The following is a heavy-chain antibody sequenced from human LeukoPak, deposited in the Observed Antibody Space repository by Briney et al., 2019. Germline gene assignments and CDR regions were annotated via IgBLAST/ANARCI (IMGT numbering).Heavy chain of an antibody. Sequence: GSSVKVSCKASGGTFSSYTISWVRQAPGQGLEWMGRIIPILGIANYAQKFQGRVTITADKSTSTACMELSSLRSEDTAVYYCASREVVSPPDGYGMDVWGQGTTVTVSS. CDR3: ASREVVSPPDGYGMDV. V-gene: IGHV1-69*02. CDR1: GGTFSSYT. J-gene: IGHJ6*02. CDR2: IIPILGIA. D-gene: IGHD4-23*01.